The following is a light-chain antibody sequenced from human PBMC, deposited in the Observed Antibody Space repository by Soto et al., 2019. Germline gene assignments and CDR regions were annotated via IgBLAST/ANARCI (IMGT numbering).Light chain of an antibody. V-gene: IGKV3-15*01. J-gene: IGKJ1*01. CDR1: QSVSSN. CDR2: SAS. CDR3: QPYNNWPALT. Sequence: EIVMTQSPATLSVSPGERATLSCRASQSVSSNLAWYQQKPGQAPRLLIYSASTRATGIPARFSGSGSGTEFTLTISSLQSEDFAVYYCQPYNNWPALTFGQGNK.